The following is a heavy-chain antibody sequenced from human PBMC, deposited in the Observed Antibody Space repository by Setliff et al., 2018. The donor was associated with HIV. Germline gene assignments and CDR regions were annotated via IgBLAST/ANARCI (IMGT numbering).Heavy chain of an antibody. CDR1: GFPFTAQG. D-gene: IGHD6-25*01. J-gene: IGHJ3*02. V-gene: IGHV3-30*02. CDR2: LNYDENSE. CDR3: AKDGDYRSGDYDAFDI. Sequence: SLRLSCAASGFPFTAQGMPWVRQAPDKGLEWVAFLNYDENSEYYADSVKGRVTISRDNFRNTVDLQMNNLRPEDTAVYYCAKDGDYRSGDYDAFDIWGQGTMVTVSS.